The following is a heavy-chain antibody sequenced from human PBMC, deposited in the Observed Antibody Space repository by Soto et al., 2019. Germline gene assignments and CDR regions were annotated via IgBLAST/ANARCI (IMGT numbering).Heavy chain of an antibody. V-gene: IGHV1-18*04. CDR2: ISAYNGDT. J-gene: IGHJ3*02. CDR3: ARGGVEAAGSRKMVPYDALDI. CDR1: GYTFTNHG. D-gene: IGHD6-13*01. Sequence: GSAVKVCCKASGYTFTNHGISWVRQAPGQGLEWMGWISAYNGDTNYAQNLQGRVTMTTDTSTSTAYMELRSLRSDDTAVYYCARGGVEAAGSRKMVPYDALDIWG.